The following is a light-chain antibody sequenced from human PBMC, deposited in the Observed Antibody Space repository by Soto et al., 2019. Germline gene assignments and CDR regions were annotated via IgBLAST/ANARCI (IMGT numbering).Light chain of an antibody. CDR1: QSVLDNSNNKFY. V-gene: IGKV4-1*01. J-gene: IGKJ1*01. Sequence: DIVLTQSPDSLAVSLGERATINCKSSQSVLDNSNNKFYVAWYQQKPGQPLNFLIYLAATREPGGPDRFSASGSETDLTLTTRGLYAEDVAVYYCQQYYSSGTFGQGTKVDIK. CDR3: QQYYSSGT. CDR2: LAA.